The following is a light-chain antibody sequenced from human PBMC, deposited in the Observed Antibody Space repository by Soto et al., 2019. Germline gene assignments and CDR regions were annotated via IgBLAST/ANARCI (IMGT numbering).Light chain of an antibody. CDR2: AAS. J-gene: IGKJ5*01. CDR1: QSVSSN. V-gene: IGKV3D-15*01. Sequence: EILMAQSPATLSVSPGERATLSCRASQSVSSNLAWYQQKPGQAPRLLIYAASTRATGIPARFTGSGSGTEFTLTISSLQSEDFAVYYCQQYNNWPPITFGQGTRLEIK. CDR3: QQYNNWPPIT.